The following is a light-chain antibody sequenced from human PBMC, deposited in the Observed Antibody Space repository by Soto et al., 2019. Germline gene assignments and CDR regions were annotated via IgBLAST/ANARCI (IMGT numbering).Light chain of an antibody. Sequence: VLTQPPSVSGAPGQRVTISCTGSSSNIGAHYDVHWYQQLPGTAPKLLIYGNSNRPSGVPDRFSGSKSGTSASLAITGLQAEDEADYYCQSYDSSLSGYVFGTGTKVTVL. CDR1: SSNIGAHYD. CDR3: QSYDSSLSGYV. J-gene: IGLJ1*01. CDR2: GNS. V-gene: IGLV1-40*01.